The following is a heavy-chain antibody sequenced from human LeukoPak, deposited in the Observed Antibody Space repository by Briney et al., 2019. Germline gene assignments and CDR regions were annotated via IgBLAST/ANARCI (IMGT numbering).Heavy chain of an antibody. V-gene: IGHV4-39*01. D-gene: IGHD1-26*01. CDR1: GGSISSSSYY. CDR2: IYYSGST. J-gene: IGHJ5*02. CDR3: ARILEQSESSWFDP. Sequence: PSETLSLTCTVSGGSISSSSYYWGWIRQPPGKGLEWIGSIYYSGSTYYNPSLKSRVTLSVDTSKNKFSLKLSSVTAADTAVYYCARILEQSESSWFDPWGQGTLVTVSS.